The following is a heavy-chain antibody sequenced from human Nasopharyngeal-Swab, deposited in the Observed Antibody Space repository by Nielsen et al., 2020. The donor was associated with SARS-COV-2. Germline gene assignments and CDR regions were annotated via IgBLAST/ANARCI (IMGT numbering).Heavy chain of an antibody. D-gene: IGHD5-18*01. V-gene: IGHV1-2*02. J-gene: IGHJ6*02. Sequence: ASVKVSCKASGYTFTGYYMHWVRQAPGQGLEWMGWINPNSGGTNYAQKFQGRVTMTRDTSISTAYTELSRLRSDDTAVYYCARKEATAMEELYYYGMDVWGQGTTVTVSS. CDR1: GYTFTGYY. CDR2: INPNSGGT. CDR3: ARKEATAMEELYYYGMDV.